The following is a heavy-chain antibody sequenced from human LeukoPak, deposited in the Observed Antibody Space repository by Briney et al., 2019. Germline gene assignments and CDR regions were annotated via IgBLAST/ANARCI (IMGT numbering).Heavy chain of an antibody. V-gene: IGHV3-23*01. CDR2: IGGTGVRT. J-gene: IGHJ4*02. D-gene: IGHD3-16*01. CDR3: AKDRLGGPYFFHY. CDR1: GFTFSSYA. Sequence: PGGSLRLSCASSGFTFSSYAMSWVRQAPGKGLEWVSTIGGTGVRTYYADSVKGRFTISRDNSKNTLYLQINSLRAEDTAVYFCAKDRLGGPYFFHYWGQGTLVTVSS.